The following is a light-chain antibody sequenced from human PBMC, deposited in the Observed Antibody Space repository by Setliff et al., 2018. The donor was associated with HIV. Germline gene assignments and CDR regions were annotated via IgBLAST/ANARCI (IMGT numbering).Light chain of an antibody. CDR3: CSYTSSLTYV. V-gene: IGLV2-14*03. CDR2: DVT. Sequence: QSALAQPASVSGSPGQSITLSCTGTGSDVGSYNFVSWYQQHPGRAPKLMIYDVTKRPSGVSDRFSGSKSGNTASLTISGLQTEDEADYYCCSYTSSLTYVFGTGTKVTVL. CDR1: GSDVGSYNF. J-gene: IGLJ1*01.